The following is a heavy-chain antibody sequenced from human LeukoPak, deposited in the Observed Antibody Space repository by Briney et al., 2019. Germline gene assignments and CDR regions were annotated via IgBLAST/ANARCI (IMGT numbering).Heavy chain of an antibody. CDR1: GFTFSRYW. CDR3: ARVSIAAAGSDY. CDR2: IKQDGSEK. D-gene: IGHD6-13*01. J-gene: IGHJ4*02. Sequence: LSLTCAASGFTFSRYWMTWVRQAPGKGLEWVANIKQDGSEKYYVDSVKGRFTISRDNAKNSLYLQMNSLRAEDTAVYYCARVSIAAAGSDYWGQGTLVTVSS. V-gene: IGHV3-7*01.